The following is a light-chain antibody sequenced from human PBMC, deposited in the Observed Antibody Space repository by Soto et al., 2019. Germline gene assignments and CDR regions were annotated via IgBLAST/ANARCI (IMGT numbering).Light chain of an antibody. CDR2: GAS. CDR1: QSVSNNY. CDR3: QQYSDWPIT. Sequence: EIVLPPSPGTLSLSPWERATLSCRASQSVSNNYLALYQQNTGQAPRLLIYGASNRATGSPERFSGSGSGTEDSITITSLQSDDFAVYYCQQYSDWPITFGQGTRLEI. J-gene: IGKJ5*01. V-gene: IGKV3-20*01.